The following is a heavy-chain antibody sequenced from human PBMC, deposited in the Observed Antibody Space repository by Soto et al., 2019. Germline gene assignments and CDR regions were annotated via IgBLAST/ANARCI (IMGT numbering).Heavy chain of an antibody. J-gene: IGHJ6*03. D-gene: IGHD2-8*02. CDR2: IYYSGST. CDR3: GVLDYYYYYYMDV. V-gene: IGHV4-39*01. CDR1: GGSISSRSYY. Sequence: QLQLQESGPGLVKPSETLSLTCTVSGGSISSRSYYWGWIRQPPGKGLEWIGSIYYSGSTYYNPSLKSRVTISVDTSKNQFSLKLSSVTAADTAVYYCGVLDYYYYYYMDVWGKGTTVTVSS.